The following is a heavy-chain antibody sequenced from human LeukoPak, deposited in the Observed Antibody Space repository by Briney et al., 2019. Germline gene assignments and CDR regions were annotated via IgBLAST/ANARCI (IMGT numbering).Heavy chain of an antibody. D-gene: IGHD3-10*01. V-gene: IGHV3-23*01. Sequence: GGSLRLSCAASGFTFSSYGMSWVRQAPGKGLEWVSSISGSGGNVYYAGSVRGRFTISRDNSKNTVYLQMNSLRAEDTATYYCARDIRNYYDSGAYGWFDPWGQGTLVPVSS. J-gene: IGHJ5*02. CDR1: GFTFSSYG. CDR3: ARDIRNYYDSGAYGWFDP. CDR2: ISGSGGNV.